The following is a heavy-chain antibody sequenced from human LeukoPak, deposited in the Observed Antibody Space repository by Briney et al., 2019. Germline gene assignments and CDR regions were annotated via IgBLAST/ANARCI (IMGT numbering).Heavy chain of an antibody. V-gene: IGHV1-69*05. CDR1: GYTFTSYG. J-gene: IGHJ4*02. CDR3: ARDVTRYCSSTSCYSLGY. D-gene: IGHD2-2*02. Sequence: ASVKVSCKASGYTFTSYGISWVRQAPGQGLEWMGRIIPIFGTANYAQKFQGRVTITTDESTSTAYMELSSLRSEDTAVYYCARDVTRYCSSTSCYSLGYWGQGTLVTVSS. CDR2: IIPIFGTA.